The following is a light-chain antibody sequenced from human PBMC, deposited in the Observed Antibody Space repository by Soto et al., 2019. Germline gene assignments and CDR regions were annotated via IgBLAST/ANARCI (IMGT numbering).Light chain of an antibody. CDR3: QQLKNYPIT. J-gene: IGKJ5*01. CDR1: EDISIY. CDR2: AAS. V-gene: IGKV1-9*01. Sequence: IQLTRSPSSLPASLGDRVTFTCRASEDISIYLAWYQQKPGTAPKLLIYAASALHSGVPSRFSGSGSGTDFTLTISSLQPEDFAIYFCQQLKNYPITFGQGTRLEIK.